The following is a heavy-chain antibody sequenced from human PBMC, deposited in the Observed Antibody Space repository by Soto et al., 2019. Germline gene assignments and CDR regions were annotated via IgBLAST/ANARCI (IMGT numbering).Heavy chain of an antibody. Sequence: SETLSLTFVFSGGSITSYHWSWVRQFPGKGLEWIAHTAYTGYTNYNPSLPSRIAISMDTFKNPLTLKLTSMTEADTAVYYCAKGTHAGLTPYFDPWGQGTLVTVSS. CDR1: GGSITSYH. CDR2: TAYTGYT. J-gene: IGHJ5*02. D-gene: IGHD2-15*01. CDR3: AKGTHAGLTPYFDP. V-gene: IGHV4-59*01.